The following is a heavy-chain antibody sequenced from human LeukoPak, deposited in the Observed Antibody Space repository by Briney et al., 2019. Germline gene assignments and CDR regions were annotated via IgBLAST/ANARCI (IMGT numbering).Heavy chain of an antibody. J-gene: IGHJ4*02. CDR2: IYYGGST. Sequence: SETLSLTCTVSGGSLSSHYWSWIRQPPGKGLEWIANIYYGGSTNYNPSLKSRVTISVDTSKNQFSLKLSSVTAADTAMFYCARVRKETIRGGDCYVLDSWGQGTLVTVSS. V-gene: IGHV4-59*11. CDR1: GGSLSSHY. D-gene: IGHD2-21*02. CDR3: ARVRKETIRGGDCYVLDS.